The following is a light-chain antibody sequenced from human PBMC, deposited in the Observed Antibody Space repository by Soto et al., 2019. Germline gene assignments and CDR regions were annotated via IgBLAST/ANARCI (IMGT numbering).Light chain of an antibody. Sequence: EVVMTQSPGTLSVSPGERATLSCRASQSVSSNLAWFQQKPGQPPRLLRYGASTRATGTPARFSGSGSGTEFTLPISSLQSEDFSVYYCQQYNTWPRTFGQGTKVEI. CDR1: QSVSSN. V-gene: IGKV3D-15*01. CDR2: GAS. CDR3: QQYNTWPRT. J-gene: IGKJ1*01.